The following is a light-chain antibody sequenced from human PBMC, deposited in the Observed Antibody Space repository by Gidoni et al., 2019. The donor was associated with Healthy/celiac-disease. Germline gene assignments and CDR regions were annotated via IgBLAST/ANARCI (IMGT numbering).Light chain of an antibody. CDR1: QSISSW. Sequence: DIQMTQSPSTLSASVGDRVTITCRASQSISSWLAWYQQKPGKAPKLLIYDASSLEIGVPSRFSGSGSGTEFTLTISSLQPDDFATYYCQQYKSYLWTFGQGTKVEIK. J-gene: IGKJ1*01. CDR3: QQYKSYLWT. CDR2: DAS. V-gene: IGKV1-5*01.